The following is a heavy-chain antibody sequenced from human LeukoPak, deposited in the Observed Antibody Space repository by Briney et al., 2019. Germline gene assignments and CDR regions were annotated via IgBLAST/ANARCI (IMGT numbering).Heavy chain of an antibody. CDR3: AKAHDVGYNWNDPAPFDY. D-gene: IGHD1-1*01. Sequence: QSGGSLRLSCAASGFIFDDYAMHWVRHAPGKGLEWVSGISWNSGSIGYADSVKGRFTISRDNARNSLYLQMDSLRAEDMALYYCAKAHDVGYNWNDPAPFDYWGQGTLVTVSS. J-gene: IGHJ4*02. CDR2: ISWNSGSI. CDR1: GFIFDDYA. V-gene: IGHV3-9*03.